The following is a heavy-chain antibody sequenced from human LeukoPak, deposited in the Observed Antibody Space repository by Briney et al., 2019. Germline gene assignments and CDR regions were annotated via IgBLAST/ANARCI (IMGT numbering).Heavy chain of an antibody. D-gene: IGHD3-22*01. Sequence: SETLSLTCAVSGGSISSSNWWSWVRQPPGKGLEWIGEIYHSGSTNYNPSLKSRVTISADTSKNQFSLKLSSVTAADTAVYYCARGGSGYELRYWGQGTLVTVSS. V-gene: IGHV4-4*02. CDR1: GGSISSSNW. J-gene: IGHJ4*02. CDR2: IYHSGST. CDR3: ARGGSGYELRY.